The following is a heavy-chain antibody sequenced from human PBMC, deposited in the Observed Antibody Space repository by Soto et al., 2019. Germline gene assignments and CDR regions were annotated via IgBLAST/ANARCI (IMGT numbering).Heavy chain of an antibody. D-gene: IGHD3-3*01. CDR1: GYSFTSYW. Sequence: GESLKISCKGSGYSFTSYWIGWVRQMPGKSLEWMGIIYPGDSDTRYSPSFQGQVTISADKSISTAYLQWSSLKASDTAMYYCARSHPNYDFWSGYSPDYGMDVWGQGTTVTVSS. CDR2: IYPGDSDT. V-gene: IGHV5-51*01. J-gene: IGHJ6*02. CDR3: ARSHPNYDFWSGYSPDYGMDV.